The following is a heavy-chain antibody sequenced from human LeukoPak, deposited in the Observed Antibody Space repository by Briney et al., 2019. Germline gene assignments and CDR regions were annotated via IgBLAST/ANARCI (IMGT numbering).Heavy chain of an antibody. CDR3: VGGEVWFDP. Sequence: GGSLRLSCAASGFTFSTHSMNWVRQAPGKGLEWVSSISSSETYRYYADSLKGRFTISRDNAKNSLYLQMNSLRAEDTAVYYCVGGEVWFDPWGQGTLVTVSA. CDR2: ISSSETYR. V-gene: IGHV3-21*06. CDR1: GFTFSTHS. D-gene: IGHD1-26*01. J-gene: IGHJ5*02.